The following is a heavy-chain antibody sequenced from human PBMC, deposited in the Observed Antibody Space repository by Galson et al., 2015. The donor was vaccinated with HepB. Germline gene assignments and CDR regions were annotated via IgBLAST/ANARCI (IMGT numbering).Heavy chain of an antibody. Sequence: SETLSLTCTVSGDSITSSNFYWGWTRQPPGKGLEWIGSVDYGGRTYYNPSLRGRLSISVDPSKSQFSLRLTSLTAADTAVYYCTRMGGLGWQRTPNWFGAWGHGTLVTVSS. CDR1: GDSITSSNFY. CDR2: VDYGGRT. J-gene: IGHJ5*01. V-gene: IGHV4-39*01. D-gene: IGHD3-16*01. CDR3: TRMGGLGWQRTPNWFGA.